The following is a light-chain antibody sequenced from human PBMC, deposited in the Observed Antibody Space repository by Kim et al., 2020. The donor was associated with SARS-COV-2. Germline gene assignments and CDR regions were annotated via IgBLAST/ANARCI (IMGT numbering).Light chain of an antibody. J-gene: IGKJ1*01. CDR3: QQCGSSPWT. V-gene: IGKV3-20*01. CDR1: QSIASAY. CDR2: ATS. Sequence: SPGGTATLTCRASQSIASAYLAWYQRKPGQAPRLLIYATSDRATGIPDRFSGSGSGTDFTLSIHGLEPEDFAMYYCQQCGSSPWTFGQGTKVDIK.